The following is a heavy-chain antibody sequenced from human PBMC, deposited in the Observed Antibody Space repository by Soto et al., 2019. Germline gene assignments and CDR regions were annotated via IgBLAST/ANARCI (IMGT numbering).Heavy chain of an antibody. J-gene: IGHJ5*02. D-gene: IGHD3-3*01. V-gene: IGHV4-34*01. CDR1: GGSLSGYY. CDR2: INHSGST. Sequence: SETLSLTCAVYGGSLSGYYWNWIRQPPGKGLEWIGEINHSGSTNYNPSLKSRVTISVGTSKNQFSLKLGSVTAADTAVYYCARVGFWRGYYRPNDWFDPWGQGTLVTVSS. CDR3: ARVGFWRGYYRPNDWFDP.